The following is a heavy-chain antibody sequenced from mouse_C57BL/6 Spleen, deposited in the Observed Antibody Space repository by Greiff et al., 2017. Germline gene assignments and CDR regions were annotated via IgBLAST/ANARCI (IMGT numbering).Heavy chain of an antibody. V-gene: IGHV5-16*01. CDR1: GFTFSDYY. Sequence: EVNVVESEGGLVQPGSSMKLSCTASGFTFSDYYMAWVRQVPEKGLEWVANINYDGSSTYYLDSLKSRFIISRDNAKNILYLQMSSLKSEDTATYYCARDRDGNYFDYWGQGTTLTVSS. D-gene: IGHD2-1*01. CDR2: INYDGSST. J-gene: IGHJ2*01. CDR3: ARDRDGNYFDY.